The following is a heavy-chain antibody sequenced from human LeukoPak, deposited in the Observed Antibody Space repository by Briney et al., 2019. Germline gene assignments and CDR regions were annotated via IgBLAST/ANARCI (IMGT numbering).Heavy chain of an antibody. CDR2: MNPHSGNT. J-gene: IGHJ5*02. Sequence: ASVKVSCKASGYTFTSYDINWVRQTTGQGLEWMGWMNPHSGNTDYAQKLQGRVTITRNTSISAAYMELRSLRSDDTAVYYCARDSDSSGWFRGNWFDPWGQGTLVTVSS. CDR3: ARDSDSSGWFRGNWFDP. CDR1: GYTFTSYD. V-gene: IGHV1-8*03. D-gene: IGHD6-19*01.